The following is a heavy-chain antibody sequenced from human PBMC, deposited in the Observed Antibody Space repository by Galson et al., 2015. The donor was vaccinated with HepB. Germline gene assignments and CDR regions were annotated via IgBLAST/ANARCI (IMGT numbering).Heavy chain of an antibody. D-gene: IGHD3-10*01. CDR1: GFTFDDYA. CDR3: ARWPRSGFDY. CDR2: ISWNSGSI. Sequence: SLRLSCAASGFTFDDYAMHWVRQAPGKGLEWVSGISWNSGSIGYADSVKGRFTISRDNAKNTLYLQMNSLRAEDTAMYYCARWPRSGFDYWGQGTLVTASS. J-gene: IGHJ4*02. V-gene: IGHV3-9*01.